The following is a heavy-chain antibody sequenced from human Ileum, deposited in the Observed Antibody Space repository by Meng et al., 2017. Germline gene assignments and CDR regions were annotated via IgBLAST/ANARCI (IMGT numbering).Heavy chain of an antibody. D-gene: IGHD3-10*01. CDR3: ARGGVGAATAGPIDY. V-gene: IGHV3-30*04. CDR2: IPYDGSNY. J-gene: IGHJ4*01. CDR1: GFTFSHYA. Sequence: QVQLVESGGGVVQPGTSLRLACTASGFTFSHYAMHWVRQAPCQGLEWLSVIPYDGSNYYYADSVKGRFTISRDDSENTLFLQMDSLTTEDSGVYYCARGGVGAATAGPIDYWGQGILVTVSS.